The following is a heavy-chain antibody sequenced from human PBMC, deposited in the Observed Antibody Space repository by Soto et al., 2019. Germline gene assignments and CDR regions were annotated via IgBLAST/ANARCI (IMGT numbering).Heavy chain of an antibody. Sequence: GGSLRLSCAASGFTFSSYAMHWVRQAPGKGLEWVAVISYDGSNKYYADSVKGRFTISRDNSKNTLYLQMNSLRAEDTAVYYCASISDYVDYWGQGTLVTVSS. CDR1: GFTFSSYA. CDR2: ISYDGSNK. V-gene: IGHV3-30-3*01. J-gene: IGHJ4*02. CDR3: ASISDYVDY.